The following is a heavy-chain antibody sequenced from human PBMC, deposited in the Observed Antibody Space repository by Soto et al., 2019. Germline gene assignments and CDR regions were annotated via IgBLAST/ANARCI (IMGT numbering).Heavy chain of an antibody. J-gene: IGHJ5*02. Sequence: PSETLSLTCAVYGGSFSGYYWSWIRQPPGKGLEWIGEINHSGSTNYNPSLKSRVTISVDTSKNQFSLKLSSVTAADTAVYYCARERSLWLLLGRNWFDPWGQGTLVTVSS. CDR2: INHSGST. CDR3: ARERSLWLLLGRNWFDP. CDR1: GGSFSGYY. D-gene: IGHD3-22*01. V-gene: IGHV4-34*01.